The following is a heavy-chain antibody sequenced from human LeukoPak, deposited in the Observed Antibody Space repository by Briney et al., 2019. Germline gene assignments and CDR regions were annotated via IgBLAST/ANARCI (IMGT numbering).Heavy chain of an antibody. CDR2: ISGSGGST. CDR1: GFTFSSYS. V-gene: IGHV3-23*01. CDR3: AKTYCSGGSCYSYCFDY. Sequence: GGSLRLSCAASGFTFSSYSMNWVRQAPGKGLEWVSAISGSGGSTYYADSVKGRFTISRDNSKDTLYLQMNSLRAEDTAVYYCAKTYCSGGSCYSYCFDYWGQGTLVTVSS. J-gene: IGHJ4*02. D-gene: IGHD2-15*01.